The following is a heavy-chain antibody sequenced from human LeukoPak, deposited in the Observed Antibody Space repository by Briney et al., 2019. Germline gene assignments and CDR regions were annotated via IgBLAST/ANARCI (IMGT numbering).Heavy chain of an antibody. V-gene: IGHV4-59*08. J-gene: IGHJ4*02. CDR3: ARHWSSFDD. D-gene: IGHD1-26*01. Sequence: SETLSLTCTVSGGSISSYYWSWIRQPPGKGLEWIGYTYYSGSTNYNPSLKSRVTISVDTSMNQFSLKLSSVPAADTAVYYCARHWSSFDDWGQGTLVTVSS. CDR1: GGSISSYY. CDR2: TYYSGST.